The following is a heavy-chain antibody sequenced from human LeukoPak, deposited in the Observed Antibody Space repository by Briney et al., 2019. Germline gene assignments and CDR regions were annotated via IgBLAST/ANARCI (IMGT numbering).Heavy chain of an antibody. D-gene: IGHD4-17*01. Sequence: ASVKVSCKASGYTFTSYDINWVRQATGQGLEWMGWMNPNSGNTGYAQKFQGRVTMTRNTSISTAYMELSSLRSEDTAVYYCARTALGGGLRGSVRRKYYFDYWGQGTLVTVSS. V-gene: IGHV1-8*01. CDR2: MNPNSGNT. J-gene: IGHJ4*02. CDR3: ARTALGGGLRGSVRRKYYFDY. CDR1: GYTFTSYD.